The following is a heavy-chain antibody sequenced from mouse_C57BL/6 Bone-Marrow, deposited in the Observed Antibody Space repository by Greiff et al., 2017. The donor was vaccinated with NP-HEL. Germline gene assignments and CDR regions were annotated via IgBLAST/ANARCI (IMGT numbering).Heavy chain of an antibody. CDR2: IYPGGGYT. CDR3: ARRGVYYGNYGWYFDV. D-gene: IGHD2-1*01. J-gene: IGHJ1*03. CDR1: GYTFTNYW. Sequence: QVQLKQSGAELVRPGTSVKMSCKASGYTFTNYWIGWAKQRPGHGLEWIGDIYPGGGYTNYNEKFKGKATLTADKSSSTAYMQFSSLTSEDSAIYYCARRGVYYGNYGWYFDVWGTGTTVTVSS. V-gene: IGHV1-63*01.